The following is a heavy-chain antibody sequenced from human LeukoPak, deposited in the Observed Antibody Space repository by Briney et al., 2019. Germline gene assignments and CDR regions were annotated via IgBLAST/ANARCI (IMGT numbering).Heavy chain of an antibody. Sequence: SETLSLTCTVSGGSISSGGYYWSWIRQHPGKGLEWIGYIYYSGSTYYNPSLKSRVTISVDTSKNQFSLKLSSVTAADTAVYYCARWAGADILTGYYNNYFDYWGQGTLVTVS. V-gene: IGHV4-31*03. CDR1: GGSISSGGYY. CDR2: IYYSGST. D-gene: IGHD3-9*01. CDR3: ARWAGADILTGYYNNYFDY. J-gene: IGHJ4*02.